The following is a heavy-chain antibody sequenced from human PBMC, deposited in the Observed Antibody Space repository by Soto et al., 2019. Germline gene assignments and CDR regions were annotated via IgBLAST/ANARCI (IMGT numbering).Heavy chain of an antibody. J-gene: IGHJ4*02. CDR2: IRNDGGTT. D-gene: IGHD3-16*02. V-gene: IGHV3-48*03. Sequence: EIQLLESGGGLVQPGGSLRLSCAASGFTFDAYQMTWVRQAPGKGLEWLSYIRNDGGTTYDADSVKGRFTVSRDNAKNSMYLQMKSLRVADTGVYYCTRRYCYNNGCLIDYWGQGTLVTVSS. CDR1: GFTFDAYQ. CDR3: TRRYCYNNGCLIDY.